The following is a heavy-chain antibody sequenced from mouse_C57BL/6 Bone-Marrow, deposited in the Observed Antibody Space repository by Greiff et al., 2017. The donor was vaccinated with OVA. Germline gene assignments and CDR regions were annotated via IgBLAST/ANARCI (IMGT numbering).Heavy chain of an antibody. CDR1: GFNIKDDY. V-gene: IGHV14-4*01. J-gene: IGHJ3*01. D-gene: IGHD1-1*01. CDR2: IDPENGDT. Sequence: EVQGVESGAELVRPGASVKLSCTASGFNIKDDYMHWVKQRPEQGLEWIGWIDPENGDTEYASKFQGKATITADTSSNTAYLQLSSLTSEDTAVYYCTTSDGSSFAYWGQGTLVTVSA. CDR3: TTSDGSSFAY.